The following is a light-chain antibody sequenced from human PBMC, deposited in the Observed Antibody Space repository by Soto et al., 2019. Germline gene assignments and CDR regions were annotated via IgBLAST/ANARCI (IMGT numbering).Light chain of an antibody. CDR1: QSVSSSC. Sequence: TILTQSPGTLSLSPGDRVTLSCRTSQSVSSSCLAWYQQRPGQAPRLLIYCASSRATGIPDRFSGSGSGTEFTLIISRLEPEDFAVYYCHQYGSSPYTFGQGTKLEIK. CDR2: CAS. J-gene: IGKJ2*01. V-gene: IGKV3-20*01. CDR3: HQYGSSPYT.